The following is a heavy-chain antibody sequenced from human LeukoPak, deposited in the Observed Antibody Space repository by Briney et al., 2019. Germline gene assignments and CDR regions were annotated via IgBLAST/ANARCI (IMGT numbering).Heavy chain of an antibody. CDR3: AKGSTYFHGSGTSDDAFDV. Sequence: GGSLRLSCAASGLTFSSYAMTWVRQAPGKGLEWVSAISGSGGSTHYADSVKGRFTISRDNSKSTMYLQMNSLRVEDTAVYYCAKGSTYFHGSGTSDDAFDVWGQGTMVTVSS. D-gene: IGHD3-10*01. V-gene: IGHV3-23*01. CDR2: ISGSGGST. J-gene: IGHJ3*01. CDR1: GLTFSSYA.